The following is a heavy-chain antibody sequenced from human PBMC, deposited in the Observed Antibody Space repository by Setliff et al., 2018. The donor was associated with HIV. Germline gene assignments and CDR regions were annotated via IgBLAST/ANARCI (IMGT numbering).Heavy chain of an antibody. CDR2: IISILGTP. V-gene: IGHV1-69*04. CDR3: ARDSGDDYSDYYYYGMDV. D-gene: IGHD4-4*01. J-gene: IGHJ6*02. CDR1: GGTFSAYA. Sequence: ASVKVSCKASGGTFSAYAVNWVRQAPGQGLEWMGRIISILGTPNYSHKFQGRVTFTWDTSASTAYMELSSLRSEDTALYYCARDSGDDYSDYYYYGMDVWGQGTTVTVSS.